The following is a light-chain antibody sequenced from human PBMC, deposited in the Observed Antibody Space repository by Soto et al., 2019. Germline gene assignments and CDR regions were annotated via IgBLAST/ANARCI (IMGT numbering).Light chain of an antibody. Sequence: EIVLTQSPGTVSLSPGERATLSCRASQSVTSNYLAWYQQKPGQAPRLLVYGASSRATGISDRFSDSGAGTDFTLTISRLEPEDVAVYYCQHYVSPPITFGQGTRLDIK. V-gene: IGKV3-20*01. CDR2: GAS. CDR3: QHYVSPPIT. J-gene: IGKJ5*01. CDR1: QSVTSNY.